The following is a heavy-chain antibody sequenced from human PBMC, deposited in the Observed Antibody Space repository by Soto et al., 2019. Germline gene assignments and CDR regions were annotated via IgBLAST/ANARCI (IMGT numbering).Heavy chain of an antibody. J-gene: IGHJ6*02. V-gene: IGHV1-46*01. CDR3: AFFLGGGGYNYRMDF. Sequence: ASVKVSCKASGYTFTSYYMHWVRQAPGQGLEWMGIINPSGGSTSYAQKFQGRVTMTRDTSTSTVYMELSSLRSEDTAVYYCAFFLGGGGYNYRMDFWGQGTSVPVSS. CDR2: INPSGGST. CDR1: GYTFTSYY. D-gene: IGHD5-12*01.